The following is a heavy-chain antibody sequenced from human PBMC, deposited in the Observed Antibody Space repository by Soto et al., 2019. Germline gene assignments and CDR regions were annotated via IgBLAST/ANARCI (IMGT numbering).Heavy chain of an antibody. CDR3: ARCYGSGSSYYYYYGMDV. J-gene: IGHJ6*02. V-gene: IGHV4-4*02. D-gene: IGHD3-10*01. CDR1: GGSISSSNW. CDR2: IYHSGST. Sequence: LRRPLSLTCAVSGGSISSSNWWGLVLQPPGKGLEWIGEIYHSGSTNYNPSLKSRVTISVDKSKNQFSLKLSSVTAADTAVYYCARCYGSGSSYYYYYGMDVWGQGTTVTVSS.